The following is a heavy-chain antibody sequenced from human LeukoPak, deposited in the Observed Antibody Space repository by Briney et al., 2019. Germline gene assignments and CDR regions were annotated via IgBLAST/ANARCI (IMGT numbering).Heavy chain of an antibody. CDR3: ARRDIVVIVSASDY. CDR2: IYSDFRT. D-gene: IGHD2-15*01. CDR1: GFHVITYY. J-gene: IGHJ4*02. Sequence: GGSLRLSCAASGFHVITYYMNWFRQAPGKGLEWASVIYSDFRTYYADSVQGRFTMSRDNSKNTVYLQMNSLRVDDTAVYYCARRDIVVIVSASDYWGQGTLVTVSS. V-gene: IGHV3-53*01.